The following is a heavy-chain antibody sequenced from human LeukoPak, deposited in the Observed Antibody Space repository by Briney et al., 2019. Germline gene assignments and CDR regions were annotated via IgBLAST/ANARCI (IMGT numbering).Heavy chain of an antibody. J-gene: IGHJ6*03. Sequence: ASVKVSCKASGYTFTSYGISWVRQAPGQGLEWMGWISAYNGNTNYAQKLQGRVTMTTDTSTSTAYMELRSLRSDDTAVYYCARDHTPSNDYYYYMDVWGKGTTVTVSS. CDR1: GYTFTSYG. CDR3: ARDHTPSNDYYYYMDV. D-gene: IGHD5-18*01. V-gene: IGHV1-18*01. CDR2: ISAYNGNT.